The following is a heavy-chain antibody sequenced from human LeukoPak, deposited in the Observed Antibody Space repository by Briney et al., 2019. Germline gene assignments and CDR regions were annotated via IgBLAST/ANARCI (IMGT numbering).Heavy chain of an antibody. CDR3: ARGATLYDSSGYYFWFDP. J-gene: IGHJ5*02. V-gene: IGHV1-8*01. D-gene: IGHD3-22*01. CDR2: MNPNSGNT. Sequence: ASVKVSCKASGYTFTSYDINWVRQATGQGLEWMGWMNPNSGNTGYAQKFQGRVTMTRDTSISTAYMELSSLRSEDTAVYYCARGATLYDSSGYYFWFDPWGQGTLVTVSS. CDR1: GYTFTSYD.